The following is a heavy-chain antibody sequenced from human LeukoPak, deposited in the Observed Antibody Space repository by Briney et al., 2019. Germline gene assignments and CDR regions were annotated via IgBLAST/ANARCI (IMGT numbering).Heavy chain of an antibody. CDR3: ARVSSGYDRPNWFDP. Sequence: SETLSLTFTFSGGSISSGGYYWSWIRQPPEKALEWIGYIYYSGSTYYNPSLKSRVTISVDASKNQFSLKLSSVTAADTAVYYCARVSSGYDRPNWFDPWGQGTLVTVSS. D-gene: IGHD5-12*01. J-gene: IGHJ5*02. CDR2: IYYSGST. CDR1: GGSISSGGYY. V-gene: IGHV4-31*03.